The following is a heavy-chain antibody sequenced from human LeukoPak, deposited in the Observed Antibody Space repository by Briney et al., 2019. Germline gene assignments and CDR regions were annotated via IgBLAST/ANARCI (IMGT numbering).Heavy chain of an antibody. Sequence: SETLSLTCTVSGGSINSSNYYWGWIRQPPGKGLEWIGTIYYSGSTYYNPSLKSRVTISVDMSKNQFSLKLISVTAADTAVYYCVRHGTPWGFGVVFDPWGQGSLVTVSS. CDR2: IYYSGST. CDR3: VRHGTPWGFGVVFDP. D-gene: IGHD3-3*01. CDR1: GGSINSSNYY. V-gene: IGHV4-39*01. J-gene: IGHJ5*02.